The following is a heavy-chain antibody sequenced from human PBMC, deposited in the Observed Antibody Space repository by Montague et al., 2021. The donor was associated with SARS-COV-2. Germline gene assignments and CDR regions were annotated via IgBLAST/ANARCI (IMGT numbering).Heavy chain of an antibody. Sequence: SETLSLTCAAYGGSITDYYWSWIRQPPGKGLEWIGEINHRGTSNYNPSLKSRVSISVDTSKNQFSLYLGSVTAADTAVYYCARGRQHFNMIVVVMTGGGYYFDYWAQGTLVTVSS. V-gene: IGHV4-34*01. CDR1: GGSITDYY. CDR3: ARGRQHFNMIVVVMTGGGYYFDY. CDR2: INHRGTS. J-gene: IGHJ4*02. D-gene: IGHD3-22*01.